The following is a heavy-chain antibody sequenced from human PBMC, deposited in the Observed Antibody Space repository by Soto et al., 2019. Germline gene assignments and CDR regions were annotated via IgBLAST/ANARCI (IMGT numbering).Heavy chain of an antibody. CDR2: IIPIFGTA. J-gene: IGHJ2*01. CDR3: AXXXSXXXXXXXXXXXYXDX. V-gene: IGHV1-69*12. Sequence: QVQLVQSGAEVKKPGSSVKVSCKASGGTFSSYAISWVRQAPGQGLEWMGGIIPIFGTANYAQKFQGRVTITADESTSTAYMELSSLRSEXXAVXXXAXXXSXXXXXXXXXXXYXDXWGRGTLVTVSS. CDR1: GGTFSSYA.